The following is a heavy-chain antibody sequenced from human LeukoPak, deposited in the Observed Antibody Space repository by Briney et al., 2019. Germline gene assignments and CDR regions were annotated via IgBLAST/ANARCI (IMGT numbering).Heavy chain of an antibody. CDR1: GFTFSSYS. CDR3: ARELRDIVVVTYYFDY. CDR2: ISGSSSYI. Sequence: GGSLRLSCAASGFTFSSYSMNWVRQAPGKGLEWVSSISGSSSYIYYADSVKGRFTISRDNAKNSLYLQMNSQRAEDTAVYYCARELRDIVVVTYYFDYWGQGTLVTVSS. D-gene: IGHD2-2*01. J-gene: IGHJ4*02. V-gene: IGHV3-21*01.